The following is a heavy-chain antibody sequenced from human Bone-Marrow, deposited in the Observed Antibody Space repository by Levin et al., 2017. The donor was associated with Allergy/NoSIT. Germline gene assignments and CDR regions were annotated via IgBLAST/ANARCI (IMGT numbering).Heavy chain of an antibody. CDR2: IKDKSDGETT. D-gene: IGHD2-2*03. Sequence: GGSLRLSCGGSGLNFSDAWMSWVRQAPGKGLEWVGRIKDKSDGETTDYAAAVKGRFTILRDDSKNIVFLQMNSLTVEDTAVYFCSATWMSWGQGTLVTVSS. J-gene: IGHJ4*02. CDR3: SATWMS. CDR1: GLNFSDAW. V-gene: IGHV3-15*01.